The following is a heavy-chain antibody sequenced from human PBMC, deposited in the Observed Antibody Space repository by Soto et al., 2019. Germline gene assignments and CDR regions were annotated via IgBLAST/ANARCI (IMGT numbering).Heavy chain of an antibody. D-gene: IGHD3-3*01. CDR2: VNPKRGGT. CDR1: GYSFVNFF. CDR3: ARDSGIPGRFWYFAI. J-gene: IGHJ2*01. V-gene: IGHV1-2*02. Sequence: ASVKVSCKTYGYSFVNFFLHWVRQAPGQGPEWMGFVNPKRGGTEYAPKFQGRVTMTRDTSINTVYLDLSGLTSDDTAVYYCARDSGIPGRFWYFAIWGRGTLVTVSS.